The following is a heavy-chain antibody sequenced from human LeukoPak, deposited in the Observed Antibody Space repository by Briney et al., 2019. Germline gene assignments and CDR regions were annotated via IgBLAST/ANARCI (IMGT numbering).Heavy chain of an antibody. Sequence: GGSLRLSCAASGFTFSSYEMNWVRQAPGKGLEWVSYISRSRTNIYYADSVKGRFTISRDNAKNSLYLQMNSLRAEDTAVYYCARDLSVETDSSGYYPDAFDIWGQGTMVTVSS. CDR2: ISRSRTNI. CDR1: GFTFSSYE. J-gene: IGHJ3*02. V-gene: IGHV3-48*03. D-gene: IGHD3-22*01. CDR3: ARDLSVETDSSGYYPDAFDI.